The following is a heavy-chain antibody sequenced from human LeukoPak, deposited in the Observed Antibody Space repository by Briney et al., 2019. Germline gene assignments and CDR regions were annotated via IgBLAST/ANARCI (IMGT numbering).Heavy chain of an antibody. D-gene: IGHD3-10*01. CDR3: AIHMVRGVISWFDP. Sequence: ASVNVSYTASGYTFTSYDINWVRQATGQGLEWMGWMNPNSGNTGYAQKFQGRVTITRNTSISTAYMELSSLRSEDTAVYYCAIHMVRGVISWFDPWGQGTLVTVSS. CDR1: GYTFTSYD. V-gene: IGHV1-8*03. J-gene: IGHJ5*02. CDR2: MNPNSGNT.